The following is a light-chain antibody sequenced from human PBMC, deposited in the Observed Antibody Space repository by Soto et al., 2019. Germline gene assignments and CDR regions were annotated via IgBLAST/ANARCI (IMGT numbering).Light chain of an antibody. Sequence: EKVLTQPPGTLALSPGERATLSCRASQSVSSSYLACYQQKPGQAPRLLIDGASSRAPGIPDRFSGSGSGTDFTLTISRLEPEDFAVYYCQQYACSPLTVGGGTKVAI. CDR1: QSVSSSY. CDR2: GAS. CDR3: QQYACSPLT. V-gene: IGKV3-20*01. J-gene: IGKJ4*01.